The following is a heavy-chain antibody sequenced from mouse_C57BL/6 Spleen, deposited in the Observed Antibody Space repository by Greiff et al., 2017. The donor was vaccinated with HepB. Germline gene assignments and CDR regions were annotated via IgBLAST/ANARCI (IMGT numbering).Heavy chain of an antibody. CDR1: GFTFNTYA. CDR3: VREGIYDYDLDAMDY. CDR2: IRSKSSNYAT. V-gene: IGHV10-3*01. D-gene: IGHD2-4*01. J-gene: IGHJ4*01. Sequence: EVQGVESGGGLVQPKGSLKLSCAASGFTFNTYAMHWVRQAPGKGLEWVARIRSKSSNYATYYADSVKDRFTISRDDSQSMLYLQMNNLKTEDTAMYYCVREGIYDYDLDAMDYWGQGTSVTVSS.